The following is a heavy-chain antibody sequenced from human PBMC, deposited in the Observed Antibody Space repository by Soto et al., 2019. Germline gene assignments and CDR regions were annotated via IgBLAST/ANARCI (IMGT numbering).Heavy chain of an antibody. CDR2: ISVSGGST. CDR1: GFTFSTYA. V-gene: IGHV3-23*01. CDR3: AKDRRQYSYGYADY. J-gene: IGHJ4*02. Sequence: EVQLLESGGDLVQPGGSLRLSCAASGFTFSTYAMSWVRQAPGKGLEWVSTISVSGGSTYYTDSVKGRFIISSDNSKTTLFLQMTHLRADDTAVYYCAKDRRQYSYGYADYWGQGTLVTVSS. D-gene: IGHD5-18*01.